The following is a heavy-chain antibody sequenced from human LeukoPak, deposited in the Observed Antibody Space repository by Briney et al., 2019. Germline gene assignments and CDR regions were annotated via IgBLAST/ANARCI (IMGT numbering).Heavy chain of an antibody. CDR1: GFTFSSYS. J-gene: IGHJ4*02. V-gene: IGHV3-21*01. D-gene: IGHD4-17*01. CDR3: VASDTVTNPTYYFDY. Sequence: GSLRLSCAASGFTFSSYSMNWVRQAPGKGLEWVSSISSSSSYIYYADSVKDRFTISRDNAKNSLYLQMNSLRAEDTAVYYCVASDTVTNPTYYFDYWGQGTLVTVSS. CDR2: ISSSSSYI.